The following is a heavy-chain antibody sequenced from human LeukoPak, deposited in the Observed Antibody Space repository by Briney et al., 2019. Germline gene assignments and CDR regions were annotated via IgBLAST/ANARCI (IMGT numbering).Heavy chain of an antibody. CDR1: GFTFSSYW. V-gene: IGHV3-7*01. CDR2: IKQDGSEK. D-gene: IGHD3-3*01. CDR3: ARETYYDFWSGSPYDY. J-gene: IGHJ4*02. Sequence: GGSLRLSCAASGFTFSSYWMSWVRRAPGKRLEWVVNIKQDGSEKYYVDSVKGRFTVSRDNAKNSLYLQMNSLRAEDTAVYYCARETYYDFWSGSPYDYWGQGTLVTVSS.